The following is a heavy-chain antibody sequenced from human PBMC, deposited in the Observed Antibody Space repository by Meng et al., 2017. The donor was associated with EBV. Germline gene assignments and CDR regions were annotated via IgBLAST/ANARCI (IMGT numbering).Heavy chain of an antibody. CDR3: ARVRTFGGVIPPDY. CDR2: ISAYNGNT. D-gene: IGHD3-16*02. CDR1: GYTFTSYG. Sequence: QVQLLDSGAEWKKPGAAVKVSCKASGYTFTSYGISWVRQAPGQGLEWMGWISAYNGNTNYAQKLQGRVTMTTDTSTSTAYMELRSLRSDDTAVYYCARVRTFGGVIPPDYWGQGTLVTVSS. V-gene: IGHV1-18*01. J-gene: IGHJ4*02.